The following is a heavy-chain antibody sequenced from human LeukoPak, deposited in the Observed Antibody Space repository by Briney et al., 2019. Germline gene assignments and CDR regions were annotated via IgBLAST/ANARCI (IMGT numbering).Heavy chain of an antibody. CDR2: IKEDGSEI. J-gene: IGHJ4*02. D-gene: IGHD3-10*01. Sequence: GGSLRLSCAASGFIFSNYWMTWVRQTPGEGLEFVASIKEDGSEIFYLDSVKGRFTISRDNAKNSVYLQMNSLRAEDTAVYYCARSPDGVDNWGQGTLVTVSS. CDR1: GFIFSNYW. V-gene: IGHV3-7*01. CDR3: ARSPDGVDN.